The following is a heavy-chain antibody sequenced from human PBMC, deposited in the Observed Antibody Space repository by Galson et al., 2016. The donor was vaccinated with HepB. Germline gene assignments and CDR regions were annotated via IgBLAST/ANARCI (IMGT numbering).Heavy chain of an antibody. CDR2: ISAYNENT. CDR3: ATVVVAATNWFDP. D-gene: IGHD2-15*01. V-gene: IGHV1-18*01. Sequence: SVKVSCKASGYTFGSYGISWVRQAPGQGLEWMGWISAYNENTFYAQNFQGRATMTTDTSTSTAYMELRSLRSDDTAVYYCATVVVAATNWFDPWGQGTLVTVSS. CDR1: GYTFGSYG. J-gene: IGHJ5*02.